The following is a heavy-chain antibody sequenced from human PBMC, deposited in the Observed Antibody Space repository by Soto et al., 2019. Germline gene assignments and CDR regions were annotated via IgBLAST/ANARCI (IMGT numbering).Heavy chain of an antibody. CDR2: ITGGDNTK. Sequence: EVQLVESGGGLVQPGGSLRLSCAASGFTFSTYAMNWVRQAPGKGLEWVSYITGGDNTKYYADSVRGRFAISRDNAKNSLYLQVNRLRAGDTAVYFCARGDETVVLPGLFDFWGQGTLVSFSS. D-gene: IGHD2-2*01. CDR3: ARGDETVVLPGLFDF. V-gene: IGHV3-48*01. J-gene: IGHJ4*02. CDR1: GFTFSTYA.